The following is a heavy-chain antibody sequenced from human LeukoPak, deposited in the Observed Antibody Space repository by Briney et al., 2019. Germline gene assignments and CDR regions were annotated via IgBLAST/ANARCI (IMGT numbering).Heavy chain of an antibody. V-gene: IGHV4-4*07. CDR2: IYTSGST. CDR3: ARVGGVAAAGTFDY. J-gene: IGHJ4*02. CDR1: GGSISSYY. Sequence: SETLSLTCTVSGGSISSYYWSWIRQPAGKGLEWIGRIYTSGSTNYNPSLKSRVTMSVDTSKNQFSLKLSSVTAADTAVYYCARVGGVAAAGTFDYWGRGTLVTVSS. D-gene: IGHD6-13*01.